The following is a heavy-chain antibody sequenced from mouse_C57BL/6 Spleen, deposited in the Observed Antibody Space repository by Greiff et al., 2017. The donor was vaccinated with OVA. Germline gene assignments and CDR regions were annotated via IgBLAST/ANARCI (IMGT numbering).Heavy chain of an antibody. Sequence: VMLVESGAELVKPGASVKISCKASGYAFSSYWMNWVKQRPGKGLEWIGQIYPGDGDTNYNGKFKGKATLTADKSSSTAYMQLSSLTSEDSAVYFCARRVYYDYDDYAMDYWGQGTSVTVSS. D-gene: IGHD2-4*01. CDR3: ARRVYYDYDDYAMDY. CDR2: IYPGDGDT. V-gene: IGHV1-80*01. CDR1: GYAFSSYW. J-gene: IGHJ4*01.